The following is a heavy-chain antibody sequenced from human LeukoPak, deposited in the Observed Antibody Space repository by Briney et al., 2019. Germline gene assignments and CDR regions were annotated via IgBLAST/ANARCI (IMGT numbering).Heavy chain of an antibody. Sequence: SETLSLTCTVSGGSITTSSYYWGWIRQPPGKELEWIGIIYYSGSTYYDPSLKGRVTISVDTSKNQFSLKLSSVTAADTAVYYCARAFQARYFDLWGRGTLVTVSS. J-gene: IGHJ2*01. CDR2: IYYSGST. CDR3: ARAFQARYFDL. V-gene: IGHV4-39*01. D-gene: IGHD2/OR15-2a*01. CDR1: GGSITTSSYY.